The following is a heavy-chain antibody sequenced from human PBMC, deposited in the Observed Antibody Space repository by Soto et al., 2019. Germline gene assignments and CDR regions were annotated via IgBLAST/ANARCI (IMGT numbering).Heavy chain of an antibody. V-gene: IGHV3-33*01. CDR3: ARDSYYYDSSGYYYPADY. Sequence: GGSLRLSCAASGFTFSSYGMHWVRQAPGKGLEWVAVIWYDGSNKYYADSVKGRFTISRDNSKNTLYLQMNSLRAEDTAVYYCARDSYYYDSSGYYYPADYWSQGTLVTVSS. CDR2: IWYDGSNK. CDR1: GFTFSSYG. D-gene: IGHD3-22*01. J-gene: IGHJ4*02.